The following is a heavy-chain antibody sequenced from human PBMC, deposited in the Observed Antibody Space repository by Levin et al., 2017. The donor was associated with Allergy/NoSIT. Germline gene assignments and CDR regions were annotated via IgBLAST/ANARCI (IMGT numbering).Heavy chain of an antibody. CDR1: GYTFTNYG. J-gene: IGHJ4*02. Sequence: GESLKISCKASGYTFTNYGIIWVRQAPGQGLEWMGWISAYSGNTHYAQNLQGRLTMTTDTSTSTAYMELRSLTSHDTAVYYCAAGYDWNRWDFDYWGQGTLVTVSS. CDR3: AAGYDWNRWDFDY. D-gene: IGHD1-20*01. CDR2: ISAYSGNT. V-gene: IGHV1-18*01.